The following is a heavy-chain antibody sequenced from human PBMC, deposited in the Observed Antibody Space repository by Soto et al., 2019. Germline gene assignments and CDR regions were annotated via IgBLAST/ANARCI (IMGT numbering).Heavy chain of an antibody. CDR3: SRGYPPRDQLGNLPGAF. CDR2: INPSGGST. D-gene: IGHD1-1*01. CDR1: GYTFTSYY. Sequence: QVQLVQSGAEVMQPGASVKVSCKASGYTFTSYYIQWVRQAPGQGLEWMGIINPSGGSTNYAQKFQVRVPMPRDTSKSTVYMELRSLRSEDTATYYCSRGYPPRDQLGNLPGAFWGQGTLVTVSS. V-gene: IGHV1-46*03. J-gene: IGHJ4*02.